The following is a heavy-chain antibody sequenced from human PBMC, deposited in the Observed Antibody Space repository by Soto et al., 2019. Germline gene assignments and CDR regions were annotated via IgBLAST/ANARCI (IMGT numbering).Heavy chain of an antibody. Sequence: GGSLRLSCGASGFIFSTYSIHWVRQAPGKGLEWVAFISHEGRNKFHADSVRGRFTVSRDNSGKTVYLHMNNLTPDDTAVYYCARQSEPGGTTWPLDFWGQGSLVTVSS. CDR3: ARQSEPGGTTWPLDF. V-gene: IGHV3-30*04. CDR2: ISHEGRNK. CDR1: GFIFSTYS. J-gene: IGHJ4*02. D-gene: IGHD2-15*01.